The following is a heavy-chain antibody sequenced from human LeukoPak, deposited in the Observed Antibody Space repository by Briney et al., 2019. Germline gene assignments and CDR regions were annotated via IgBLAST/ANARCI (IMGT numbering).Heavy chain of an antibody. CDR1: GFTFSSYG. D-gene: IGHD6-19*01. J-gene: IGHJ4*02. V-gene: IGHV3-30*18. CDR3: AKDRGSGWYVDY. CDR2: ISYDGTNK. Sequence: GGSLRLSSAASGFTFSSYGMHWVRQAPGKGLEWVAVISYDGTNKYYADSVKGRLTISRDNSKNTMYLQMNSLRAEDTAVYYCAKDRGSGWYVDYWGQGTLVTVSS.